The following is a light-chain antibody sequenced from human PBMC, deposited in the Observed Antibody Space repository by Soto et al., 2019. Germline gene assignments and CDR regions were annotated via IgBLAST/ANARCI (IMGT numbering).Light chain of an antibody. CDR1: QSVTSSY. V-gene: IGKV3-20*01. J-gene: IGKJ2*01. Sequence: EIVLTQSPGTLSLSPGERATLSCRASQSVTSSYLAWYQQKPGQAPRLLIYGASIRATGGPDRFSGSGSGTDFALTITRLEPEDFAVYYCQQYGTSPLMYTFGQGTKLGIK. CDR3: QQYGTSPLMYT. CDR2: GAS.